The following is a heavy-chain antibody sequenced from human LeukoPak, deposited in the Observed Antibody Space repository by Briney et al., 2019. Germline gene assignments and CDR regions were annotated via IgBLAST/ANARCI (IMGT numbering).Heavy chain of an antibody. J-gene: IGHJ4*02. CDR2: ISSSGSTI. D-gene: IGHD2-2*01. Sequence: PGGSLRLSCAASGFTFSDYYMSWIRQAPGKGLEWVSYISSSGSTIYYADSVKGRFTTSRDNAKNSLYLQMNSPRAEDTAVYYCAREGGSRCSSTSCFNFDYWGQGTLVTVSS. CDR3: AREGGSRCSSTSCFNFDY. V-gene: IGHV3-11*01. CDR1: GFTFSDYY.